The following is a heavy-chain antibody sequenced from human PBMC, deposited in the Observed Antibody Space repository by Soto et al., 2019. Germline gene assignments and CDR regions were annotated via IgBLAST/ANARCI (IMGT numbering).Heavy chain of an antibody. Sequence: QITLKESGPTPVNPTQPLTLTCTFSGFSLSTSGVGVGWIRQPPGKALEWLALIYWDDDKYYSPSLKSRLTTTKHTTTIPVGITITNMNPTDTATYSYAHHLWRNCDHTGRGTPDPVST. D-gene: IGHD2-21*01. V-gene: IGHV2-5*02. CDR3: AHHLWRNCDH. J-gene: IGHJ2*01. CDR1: GFSLSTSGVG. CDR2: IYWDDDK.